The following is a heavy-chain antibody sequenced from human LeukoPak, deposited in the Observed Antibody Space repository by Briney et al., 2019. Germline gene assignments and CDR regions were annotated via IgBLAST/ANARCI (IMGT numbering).Heavy chain of an antibody. CDR1: GGSISSSSYY. J-gene: IGHJ3*02. CDR3: ARRRVARLDAFDI. D-gene: IGHD3-3*01. Sequence: PSETLSLTCTVSGGSISSSSYYWGWIRQPPGKGLEWIGSIYYSGSTYYNPSLKSRVTISVDTSKNQFSLKLSSVTAADTAVYYCARRRVARLDAFDIWGQGTMVTVSS. V-gene: IGHV4-39*01. CDR2: IYYSGST.